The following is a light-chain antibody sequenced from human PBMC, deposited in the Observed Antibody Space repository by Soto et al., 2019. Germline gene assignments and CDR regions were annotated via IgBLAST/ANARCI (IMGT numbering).Light chain of an antibody. CDR3: QQYGSSAT. J-gene: IGKJ1*01. V-gene: IGKV3-11*01. CDR1: QSVSSY. Sequence: EIVLTQSPDTLSLSPGERATLSCRASQSVSSYLAWYQQKPGQAPRLLIYDASNRATGIPARFSGGGSGTDFTLTIDNLEPEDFAVYYCQQYGSSATFGQGTKMDIK. CDR2: DAS.